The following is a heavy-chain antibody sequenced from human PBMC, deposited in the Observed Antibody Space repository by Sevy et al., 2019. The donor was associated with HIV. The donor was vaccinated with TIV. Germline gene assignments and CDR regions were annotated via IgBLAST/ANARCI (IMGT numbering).Heavy chain of an antibody. CDR1: GFTFISYA. CDR3: ARKYDSSGDFDY. D-gene: IGHD3-22*01. J-gene: IGHJ4*02. V-gene: IGHV3-23*01. CDR2: ISGSGGSGDKT. Sequence: GGSLRLSCAASGFTFISYAMNWVRQAPGKGLEWVSGISGSGGSGDKTNYADSVKGRFTISSDDSKNSLYLQLNSLRAEDTAISYCARKYDSSGDFDYWGQGTLVTVSS.